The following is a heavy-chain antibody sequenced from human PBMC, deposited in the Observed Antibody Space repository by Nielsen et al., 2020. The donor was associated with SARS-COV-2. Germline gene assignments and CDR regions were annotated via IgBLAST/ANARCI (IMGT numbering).Heavy chain of an antibody. CDR2: IYFTGRT. CDR3: AREASGYDHYKYGMDV. D-gene: IGHD5-12*01. V-gene: IGHV4-31*03. J-gene: IGHJ6*02. CDR1: GASISSGGYF. Sequence: SETLSLTCTVPGASISSGGYFWSWIRQHPGKGPEWIGYIYFTGRTSYNPSLKSRVAMSVDTSKNQFSLDLKSVTAADTAVYYCAREASGYDHYKYGMDVWGLGATVTVSS.